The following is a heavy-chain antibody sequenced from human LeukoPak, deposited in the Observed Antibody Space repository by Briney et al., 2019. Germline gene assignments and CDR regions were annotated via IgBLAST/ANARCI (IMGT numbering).Heavy chain of an antibody. Sequence: SETLSLTCTVSGYSISSGYYWGWIRQPPGKGLEWIGSIYHSGSTYYNPSLKSRVTISVDTSKNQFSLKLSSVTAADTAVYYCARSRTRFDPWGQGTLVTVSS. CDR3: ARSRTRFDP. CDR1: GYSISSGYY. J-gene: IGHJ5*02. CDR2: IYHSGST. V-gene: IGHV4-38-2*02.